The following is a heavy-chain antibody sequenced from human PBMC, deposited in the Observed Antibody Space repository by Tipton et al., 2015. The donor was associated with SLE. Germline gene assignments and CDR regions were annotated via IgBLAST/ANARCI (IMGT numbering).Heavy chain of an antibody. CDR3: ASQYSGSFDAFDI. CDR2: INHSGST. Sequence: TLSLTCTVSGGSISSSSYYWGWIRQPPGKGLEWIGEINHSGSTNYNPSLKSRVTISVDTSKNQFSLKLSSVTAADTAVYYCASQYSGSFDAFDIWGQGTMVTVSS. V-gene: IGHV4-39*07. D-gene: IGHD1-26*01. CDR1: GGSISSSSYY. J-gene: IGHJ3*02.